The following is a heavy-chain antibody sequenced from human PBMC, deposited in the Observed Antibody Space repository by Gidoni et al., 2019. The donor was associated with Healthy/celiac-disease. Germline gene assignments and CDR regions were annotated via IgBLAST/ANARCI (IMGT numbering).Heavy chain of an antibody. D-gene: IGHD6-13*01. Sequence: QVQLVESGGGVVQPGRSLRLSCAASGFTFSSDGMHWVRQAPGKGLEWVAVIWYDGSNKYYADSVKGRFTISRDNSKNMLYLQMNSLRAEDTAVYYCAKEGSSWWNWGQGTLVTVSS. CDR1: GFTFSSDG. CDR3: AKEGSSWWN. J-gene: IGHJ4*02. CDR2: IWYDGSNK. V-gene: IGHV3-33*06.